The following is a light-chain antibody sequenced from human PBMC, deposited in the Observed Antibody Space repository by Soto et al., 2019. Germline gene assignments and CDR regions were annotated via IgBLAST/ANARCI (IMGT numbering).Light chain of an antibody. CDR3: QQYGTSPRT. CDR1: RTVGSY. V-gene: IGKV3-11*01. J-gene: IGKJ1*01. CDR2: DAS. Sequence: EIVLTQSPATLSLSPGERATLSCRASRTVGSYLAWYQQKPGQAPRLLIYDASNRATGIPARFSGSGSGTDFTLTISSLEPEDFAVYYCQQYGTSPRTFGQGTKVDIK.